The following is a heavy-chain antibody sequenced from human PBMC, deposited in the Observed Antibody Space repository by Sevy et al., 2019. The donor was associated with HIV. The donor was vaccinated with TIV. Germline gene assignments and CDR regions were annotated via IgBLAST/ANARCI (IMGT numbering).Heavy chain of an antibody. V-gene: IGHV3-23*01. J-gene: IGHJ6*02. CDR1: GFTFSTYA. CDR3: AKDWFYYYYGVDV. D-gene: IGHD3-10*01. CDR2: ISDSGYST. Sequence: GGSLRLSCVASGFTFSTYAMNWVRQAPGKGLEWVSVISDSGYSTNYADFVKGRFTISRANSKNTLYLQMNSLRAEDTAVYYCAKDWFYYYYGVDVWGQGTTVTVSS.